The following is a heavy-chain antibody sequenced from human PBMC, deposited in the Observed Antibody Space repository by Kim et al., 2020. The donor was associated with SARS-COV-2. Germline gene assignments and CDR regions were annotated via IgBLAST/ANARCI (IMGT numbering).Heavy chain of an antibody. CDR2: ISSSSSTI. Sequence: GGSLRLSCAASGFTFSSYSMNWVRQAPGKGLEWVSYISSSSSTIYYADSVKGRFTISRDNAKNSLYLQMNSLRDEDTAVYYCARDHRENHRHSSSWYSNWGQGTLVTVSS. J-gene: IGHJ4*02. V-gene: IGHV3-48*02. D-gene: IGHD6-13*01. CDR3: ARDHRENHRHSSSWYSN. CDR1: GFTFSSYS.